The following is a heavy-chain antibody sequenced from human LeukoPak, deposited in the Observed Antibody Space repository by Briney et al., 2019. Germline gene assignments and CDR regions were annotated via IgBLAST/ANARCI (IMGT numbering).Heavy chain of an antibody. CDR3: ARHSIAGYYYYLDV. D-gene: IGHD2/OR15-2a*01. CDR2: GYHTGTT. CDR1: GYSISSSHY. J-gene: IGHJ6*03. Sequence: SETLSLTCAVSGYSISSSHYWGWIRQPPGKGLEWIGSGYHTGTTYYNPSLESRVIISVDTSKNQISLKVTSVTAADTAVYHCARHSIAGYYYYLDVWGKGTTVTVSS. V-gene: IGHV4-38-2*01.